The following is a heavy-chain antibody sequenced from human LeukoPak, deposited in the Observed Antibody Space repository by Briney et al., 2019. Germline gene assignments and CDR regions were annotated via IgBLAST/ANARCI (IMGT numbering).Heavy chain of an antibody. Sequence: GGSLRLSCTASGFTFSSYAMSWVRQAPGKGLEWVSAISGSGDSTYYGDSVKGRFTISRDNSKNTLYLQMNSLRAEDTAVYYCAKTRPLDSSSWSHGDYWGQGTLVTVSS. J-gene: IGHJ4*02. D-gene: IGHD6-13*01. V-gene: IGHV3-23*01. CDR2: ISGSGDST. CDR3: AKTRPLDSSSWSHGDY. CDR1: GFTFSSYA.